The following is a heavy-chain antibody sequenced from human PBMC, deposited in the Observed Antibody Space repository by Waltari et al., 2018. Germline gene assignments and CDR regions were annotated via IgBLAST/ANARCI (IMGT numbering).Heavy chain of an antibody. D-gene: IGHD2-21*02. CDR3: ARNQVETALGY. CDR1: GVTFSNNY. Sequence: EVQLVESGGGLIQPGGSLRLSCVASGVTFSNNYMTWLRQAPGKELELVSLIYSGGTTYYADSVRGRFTISRDGSKNTVYLQMNSLRAEDTAVYFCARNQVETALGYWGQGTLVTVSS. CDR2: IYSGGTT. V-gene: IGHV3-53*01. J-gene: IGHJ4*02.